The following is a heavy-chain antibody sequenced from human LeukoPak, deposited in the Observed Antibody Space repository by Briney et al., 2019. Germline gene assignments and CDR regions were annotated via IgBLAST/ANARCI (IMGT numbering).Heavy chain of an antibody. CDR1: GYTFTSYG. V-gene: IGHV1-18*01. D-gene: IGHD3-10*01. Sequence: GASVKVSCKASGYTFTSYGISWVRQAPGQGLEWMGWISAYNGNTNYAQKLQGRVTMTTDTSTSTAYMELRSLRSDDTAVYYCARVPYGSGSYYTAPYFDYRGQGTLVTVSS. CDR3: ARVPYGSGSYYTAPYFDY. J-gene: IGHJ4*02. CDR2: ISAYNGNT.